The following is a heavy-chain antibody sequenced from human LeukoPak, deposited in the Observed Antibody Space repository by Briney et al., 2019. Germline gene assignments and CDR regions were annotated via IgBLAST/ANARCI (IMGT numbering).Heavy chain of an antibody. CDR2: IYYSGST. Sequence: SETLSLTCTVSGGSISSYYWSWIRQPPGKGLEWIGYIYYSGSTNYNPSLKSRVTISVDTSKNQFSLKLSSATAADTAVYYCARATHSKRGYYYYGMDVWGQGTTVTVSS. CDR1: GGSISSYY. D-gene: IGHD4-11*01. CDR3: ARATHSKRGYYYYGMDV. J-gene: IGHJ6*02. V-gene: IGHV4-59*01.